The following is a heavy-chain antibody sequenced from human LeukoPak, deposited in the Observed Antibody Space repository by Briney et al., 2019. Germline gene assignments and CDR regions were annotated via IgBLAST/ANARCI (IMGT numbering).Heavy chain of an antibody. J-gene: IGHJ4*02. Sequence: GGSLRLSCAASGFTFSTSWMSWVRQAPGQGLEWVANIKEDGNEKNYVDSVKGRFTISRDNAKNSLYLQMSSLRAEDTAVYYCARDVVYSTFADWGQGTLVTVSS. CDR3: ARDVVYSTFAD. V-gene: IGHV3-7*05. D-gene: IGHD4-11*01. CDR1: GFTFSTSW. CDR2: IKEDGNEK.